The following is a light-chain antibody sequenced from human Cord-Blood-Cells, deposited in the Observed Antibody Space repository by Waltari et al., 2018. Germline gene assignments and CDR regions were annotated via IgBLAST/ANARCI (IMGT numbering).Light chain of an antibody. CDR1: QSISSW. CDR3: QQYNSYSPYT. Sequence: DIQMTQSPSTLSASVGDRVTITCRASQSISSWLAWYQQKPGKAPKLLIYDASSLESGVPSRFSGSVSGTEITLTISSLQPDDFATYYCQQYNSYSPYTFGQGTKLEIK. V-gene: IGKV1-5*01. CDR2: DAS. J-gene: IGKJ2*01.